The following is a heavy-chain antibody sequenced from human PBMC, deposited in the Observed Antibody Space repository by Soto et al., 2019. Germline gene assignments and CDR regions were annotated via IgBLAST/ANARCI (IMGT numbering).Heavy chain of an antibody. CDR3: ARELEGGVFDI. CDR2: LSYAGST. J-gene: IGHJ3*02. V-gene: IGHV4-30-4*01. D-gene: IGHD2-8*02. CDR1: GGPVRDAFSY. Sequence: QVHLQESGPQLVKPSQPLSLTCTVSGGPVRDAFSYWTWIRQPPGKGPEWMGYLSYAGSTYYNPSLRNRATIAVDESSNILSLSLSSVTAADTAVYYCARELEGGVFDIWGRGTLVTVSS.